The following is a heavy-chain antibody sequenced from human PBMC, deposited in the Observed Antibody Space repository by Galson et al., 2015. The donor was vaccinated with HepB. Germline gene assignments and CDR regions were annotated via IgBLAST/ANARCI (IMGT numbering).Heavy chain of an antibody. V-gene: IGHV6-1*01. Sequence: AISGDSVSSNSAAWNWIRQSPSRGLEWLGRTYYRSKWYNDYAVSVKSRITINPDTSKNQFSLQLNSVTPEDTAVYYCARDPGAIAAAAQPLDYWGQGTLVTVSS. J-gene: IGHJ4*02. CDR3: ARDPGAIAAAAQPLDY. CDR1: GDSVSSNSAA. CDR2: TYYRSKWYN. D-gene: IGHD6-13*01.